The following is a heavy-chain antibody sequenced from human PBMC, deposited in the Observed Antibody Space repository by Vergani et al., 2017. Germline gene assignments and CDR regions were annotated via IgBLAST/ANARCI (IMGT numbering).Heavy chain of an antibody. Sequence: QVQLVQSGAEVKKPGSSVKVSCKASGGPFKNSAFSWVRQVPGQGLEWMGRIITFFGTTDYAQKFQGRVTMTKDTSTSTVDMELSSLRSEDTAMYYCARDGSGVSPFAMDVGGQGTTVTVSS. V-gene: IGHV1-69*05. CDR1: GGPFKNSA. D-gene: IGHD2-15*01. CDR3: ARDGSGVSPFAMDV. CDR2: IITFFGTT. J-gene: IGHJ6*02.